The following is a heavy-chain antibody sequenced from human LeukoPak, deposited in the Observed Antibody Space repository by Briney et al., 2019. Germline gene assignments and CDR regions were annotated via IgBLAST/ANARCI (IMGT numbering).Heavy chain of an antibody. CDR1: GFTFSSYA. V-gene: IGHV3-23*01. CDR3: AKDAARTMIVVVIGAFDI. J-gene: IGHJ3*02. CDR2: ISGSGGST. D-gene: IGHD3-22*01. Sequence: GGSLRLSCAASGFTFSSYAMSWVRQAPGKGLEWVSAISGSGGSTYYADSVKGRFTISRDNSKNTLYLQMNSLRAEDTAAYYCAKDAARTMIVVVIGAFDIWGQGTMVTVSS.